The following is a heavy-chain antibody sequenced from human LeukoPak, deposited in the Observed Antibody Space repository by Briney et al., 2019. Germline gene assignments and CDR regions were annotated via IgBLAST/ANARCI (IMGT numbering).Heavy chain of an antibody. D-gene: IGHD3-16*01. J-gene: IGHJ4*02. V-gene: IGHV3-53*01. CDR1: GFTVSSSY. CDR2: TYSSGNT. CDR3: ARRINTAWGIDY. Sequence: GGSLRLSCAASGFTVSSSYMNWVREAPGKGLEWVSVTYSSGNTYYADSVKGRFTVSRDNSKNTLYLQMNSLRPDDTAVYYCARRINTAWGIDYWGQGTLVTVAS.